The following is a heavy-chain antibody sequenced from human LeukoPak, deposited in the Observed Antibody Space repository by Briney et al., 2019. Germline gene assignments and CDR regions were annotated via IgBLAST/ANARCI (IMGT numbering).Heavy chain of an antibody. Sequence: GESLKISCKGSGYSFTSYWIGWVRQMPGKGLEWVSSISSSSSYIYYADSVKGRFTISRDNAKNSLYLQMNSLRAEDTAVYYCARDFKTLYYFDYWGQGTLVTVSS. CDR1: GYSFTSYW. CDR3: ARDFKTLYYFDY. J-gene: IGHJ4*02. V-gene: IGHV3-21*01. CDR2: ISSSSSYI.